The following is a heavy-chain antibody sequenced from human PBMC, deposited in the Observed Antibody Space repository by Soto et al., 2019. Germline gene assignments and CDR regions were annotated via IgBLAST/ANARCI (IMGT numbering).Heavy chain of an antibody. CDR3: AKDRAQYSSTMRSLGY. Sequence: EVQLLESGGGLVQPGGSLRLSCAASGFTFSSYAMSWVRQAPGKGLEWVSAISGSGGSTYYADSVKGRFTISRDNSKNTLYRQMNSMRAEDTAVYYCAKDRAQYSSTMRSLGYWGQGTLVTVSS. V-gene: IGHV3-23*01. D-gene: IGHD6-13*01. CDR2: ISGSGGST. J-gene: IGHJ4*02. CDR1: GFTFSSYA.